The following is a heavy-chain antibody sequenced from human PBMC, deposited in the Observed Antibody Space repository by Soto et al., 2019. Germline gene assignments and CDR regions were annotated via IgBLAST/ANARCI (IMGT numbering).Heavy chain of an antibody. Sequence: ASVKVSCKASGYTFTSYAMHWVRQAPGQRLEWMGWINAGNGNTKYSQKFQGRVTITRDTSASTAYMELSSLRSEDTAVYYCARVDCSSTSCYGDYWGQGTLVTVSS. CDR3: ARVDCSSTSCYGDY. J-gene: IGHJ4*02. CDR1: GYTFTSYA. V-gene: IGHV1-3*01. CDR2: INAGNGNT. D-gene: IGHD2-2*01.